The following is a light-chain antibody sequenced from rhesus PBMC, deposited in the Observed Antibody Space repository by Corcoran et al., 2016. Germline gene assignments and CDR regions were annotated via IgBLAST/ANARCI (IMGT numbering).Light chain of an antibody. CDR3: QQNNNSPWT. Sequence: DIQMTQSPSSLSASVGDRVTITCRASQGISTRLAWYQQKPGKAPNLPIYRASNLERGVPSRFSGNGAGTEFALTISSLQPEDIATYYCQQNNNSPWTFGPGTKVEIK. J-gene: IGKJ1*01. CDR2: RAS. V-gene: IGKV1-69*01. CDR1: QGISTR.